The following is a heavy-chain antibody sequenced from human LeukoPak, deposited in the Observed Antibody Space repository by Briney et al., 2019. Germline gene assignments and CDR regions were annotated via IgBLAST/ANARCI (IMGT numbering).Heavy chain of an antibody. V-gene: IGHV1-8*03. CDR2: MNPNSGNT. Sequence: ASVKGSCKASGYTFTSYEINGVRQATGQGLEWMGWMNPNSGNTGYAQKFQGRVTITRNTSISTAYMELSSLRSEDTAVYYCARGQGRSSSDFDYWGQGTLVTVSS. CDR3: ARGQGRSSSDFDY. CDR1: GYTFTSYE. J-gene: IGHJ4*02. D-gene: IGHD6-6*01.